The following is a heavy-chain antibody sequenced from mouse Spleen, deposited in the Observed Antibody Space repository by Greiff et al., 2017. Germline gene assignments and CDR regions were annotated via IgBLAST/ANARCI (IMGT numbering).Heavy chain of an antibody. D-gene: IGHD2-2*01. Sequence: EVHLVESEGGLVQPGSSMKLSCTASGFTFSDYYMAWVRQVPEKGLEWVANINYDGSSTYYLDSLKSRFIISRDNAKNILYLQMSSLKSEDTATYYCASTYGYGPWFAYWGQGTLVTVSA. V-gene: IGHV5-16*01. J-gene: IGHJ3*01. CDR3: ASTYGYGPWFAY. CDR1: GFTFSDYY. CDR2: INYDGSST.